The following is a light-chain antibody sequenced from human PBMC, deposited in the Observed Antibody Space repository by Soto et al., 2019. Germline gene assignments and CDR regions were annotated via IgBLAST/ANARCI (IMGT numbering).Light chain of an antibody. CDR1: QSVSKNF. Sequence: EIVLTQSPGTLSLSPGERATLSCRASQSVSKNFLAWYQQKPGQAPRLLISGASNRATGIPDRFSGSGSGTAFSLPIDKLAPEDLAVYFCQQDGSSPPTFGGGTKVAIK. CDR2: GAS. V-gene: IGKV3-20*01. CDR3: QQDGSSPPT. J-gene: IGKJ4*01.